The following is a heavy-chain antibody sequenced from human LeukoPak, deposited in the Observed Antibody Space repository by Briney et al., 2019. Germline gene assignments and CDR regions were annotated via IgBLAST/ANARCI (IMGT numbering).Heavy chain of an antibody. CDR3: AREAGIAVAGTFDY. Sequence: GASVKVSCKASGGTFSNYGITWVRQAPGQGLEWMGGIIPIFGTTNYAQKFQGRVTMTRDTSTSTVYMELSSLRSEDTAVYYCAREAGIAVAGTFDYWGQGTLVTVSS. J-gene: IGHJ4*02. V-gene: IGHV1-69*05. CDR1: GGTFSNYG. D-gene: IGHD6-19*01. CDR2: IIPIFGTT.